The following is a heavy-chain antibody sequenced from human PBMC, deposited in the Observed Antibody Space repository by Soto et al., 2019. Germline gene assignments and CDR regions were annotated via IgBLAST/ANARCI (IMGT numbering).Heavy chain of an antibody. CDR3: TTAISSPFSNFAT. V-gene: IGHV3-7*01. CDR2: IKEDASEE. D-gene: IGHD3-3*01. J-gene: IGHJ5*02. Sequence: EVQLVQSGGDLVQPGGSLRLSWVASGFTFSTYWMTWVRQAPGMGMEWVSGIKEDASEEVYVDSVKSRFSISRDNAKNSPYLQLTTLRAAETGVYYITTAISSPFSNFATWGQGSLVTVPS. CDR1: GFTFSTYW.